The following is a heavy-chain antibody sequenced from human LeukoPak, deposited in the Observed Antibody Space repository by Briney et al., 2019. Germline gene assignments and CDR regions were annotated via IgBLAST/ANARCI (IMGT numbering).Heavy chain of an antibody. CDR1: GGSFSGYY. CDR2: INHSGST. D-gene: IGHD6-19*01. V-gene: IGHV4-34*01. J-gene: IGHJ5*02. CDR3: ARGGKQWLPVYNWFDP. Sequence: SETLSLTCAVYGGSFSGYYWSWIRQPPGKGLEWIGEINHSGSTNYNPSLKSRVTISVDTSKNQFSLKLSSVTAADTAVYYCARGGKQWLPVYNWFDPWGQGTLVTVSS.